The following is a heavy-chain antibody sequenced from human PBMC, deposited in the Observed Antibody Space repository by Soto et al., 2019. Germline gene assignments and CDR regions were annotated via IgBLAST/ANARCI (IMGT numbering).Heavy chain of an antibody. D-gene: IGHD3-10*01. V-gene: IGHV4-30-4*01. CDR3: ARYGSGSYFPSQDAFDI. J-gene: IGHJ3*02. CDR1: GGSISSGDYY. Sequence: PFETLSLTCTVSGGSISSGDYYWSWIRQPPGKGLEWIGYIYYSGSTYYNPSLKSRVTISVDTSKNQFSLKLSSVTAADTAVYYCARYGSGSYFPSQDAFDIWGQGTMVTVSS. CDR2: IYYSGST.